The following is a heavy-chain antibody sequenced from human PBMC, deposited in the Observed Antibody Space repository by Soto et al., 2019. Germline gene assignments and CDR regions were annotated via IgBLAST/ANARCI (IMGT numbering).Heavy chain of an antibody. CDR2: IYYSGST. Sequence: SETLSLTCTVSGGSISSYYWSWIRQPPGKGLEWIGYIYYSGSTNYNPSLKSRVTISVDTSKNQFSLKLSSVTAADTAVYYCASTVVTAIQDAFDIWGQGTMVTVSS. J-gene: IGHJ3*02. D-gene: IGHD2-21*02. V-gene: IGHV4-59*01. CDR1: GGSISSYY. CDR3: ASTVVTAIQDAFDI.